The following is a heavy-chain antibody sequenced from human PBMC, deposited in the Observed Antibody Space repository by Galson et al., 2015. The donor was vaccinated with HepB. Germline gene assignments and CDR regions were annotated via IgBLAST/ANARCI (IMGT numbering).Heavy chain of an antibody. CDR2: IIPIFGTA. J-gene: IGHJ6*02. CDR1: GGTFSSYA. V-gene: IGHV1-69*13. D-gene: IGHD2-21*02. CDR3: AIQDCGGDCYPSYFYYGMDV. Sequence: SVKVSCKASGGTFSSYAISWVRQAPGQGLEWMGGIIPIFGTANYAQKFQGRVTITADESKSTAYMELSSLRSEDTAVYYCAIQDCGGDCYPSYFYYGMDVWGQGTTVTVSS.